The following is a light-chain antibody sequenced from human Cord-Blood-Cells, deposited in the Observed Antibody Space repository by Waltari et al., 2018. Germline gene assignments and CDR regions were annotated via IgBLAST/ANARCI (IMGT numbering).Light chain of an antibody. J-gene: IGKJ4*01. CDR3: QQRSNWPLT. CDR2: DAS. Sequence: EIVLTQSPATLSLSPGERATLSCRASQSVSSYLAWYQQKPGQAPRLLIFDASNRATAIPARFSGSGSGTDCTLTISSLEPEDFAVYYCQQRSNWPLTFGGGTKGEIK. CDR1: QSVSSY. V-gene: IGKV3-11*01.